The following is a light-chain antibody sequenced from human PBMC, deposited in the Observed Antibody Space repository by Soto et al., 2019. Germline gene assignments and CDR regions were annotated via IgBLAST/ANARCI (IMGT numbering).Light chain of an antibody. CDR1: QGINSD. J-gene: IGKJ5*01. Sequence: DIQLTQSPSFLSASIGDRVTITCRASQGINSDLAWYQQKPGRAPKLLIYDTSTLQRGVPLRFSGRGFGTEFTLTISRLQTEDFATYFCQQLKSYPITFGQGTRLDIK. CDR3: QQLKSYPIT. CDR2: DTS. V-gene: IGKV1-9*01.